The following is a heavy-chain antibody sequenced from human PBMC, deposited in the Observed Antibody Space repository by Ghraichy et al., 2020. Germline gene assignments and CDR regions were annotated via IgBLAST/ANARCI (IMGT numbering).Heavy chain of an antibody. J-gene: IGHJ4*02. CDR3: VIHGAYRFEY. Sequence: SETLSLTCTVSGGSISSSNYYWGWVRQPPGKGLDWIGNFYYSGDTYYNPSLKIRLTVSVDTSKNQLSLKLTSVTATDAAVYYCVIHGAYRFEYWGQGTLVTVYS. V-gene: IGHV4-39*01. CDR1: GGSISSSNYY. D-gene: IGHD5-18*01. CDR2: FYYSGDT.